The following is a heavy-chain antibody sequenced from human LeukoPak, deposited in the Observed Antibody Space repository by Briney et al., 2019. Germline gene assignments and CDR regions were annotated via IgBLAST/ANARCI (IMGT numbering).Heavy chain of an antibody. CDR1: GYTFTGYG. V-gene: IGHV1-18*01. J-gene: IGHJ4*02. D-gene: IGHD3-10*01. Sequence: GSVKVSCKASGYTFTGYGISWVRQAPGQGIEWMGWISAYNGNTNYAQKLQGRVTMTTDTSTSTAYMELRSLRSDDTAVYYCARIGYGSGSYYFDYWGQGTLVTVSS. CDR2: ISAYNGNT. CDR3: ARIGYGSGSYYFDY.